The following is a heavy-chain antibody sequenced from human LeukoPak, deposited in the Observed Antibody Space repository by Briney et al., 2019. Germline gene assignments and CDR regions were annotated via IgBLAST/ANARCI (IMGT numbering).Heavy chain of an antibody. J-gene: IGHJ4*02. D-gene: IGHD4-17*01. Sequence: SETLSLTCTVSGGSISSGDYYWSWIRQPPGKGLEWIGYIYYSGSTYYNPSLKSRVTISVDTSKNQFSLKLSSVTAADTAVYYCARGGDYGDYPDYWGQGTLVTVSS. V-gene: IGHV4-30-4*01. CDR3: ARGGDYGDYPDY. CDR2: IYYSGST. CDR1: GGSISSGDYY.